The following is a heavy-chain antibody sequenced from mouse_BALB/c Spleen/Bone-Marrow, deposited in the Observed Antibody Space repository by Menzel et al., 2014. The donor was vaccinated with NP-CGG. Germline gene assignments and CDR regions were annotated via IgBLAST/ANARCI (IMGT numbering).Heavy chain of an antibody. D-gene: IGHD2-4*01. CDR3: SRRSDYDYFDY. V-gene: IGHV5-6*02. Sequence: EVKLMESGGDLVKPGGSLKLSCAASGFTFSSYGMSWVRQTPDKRLEWVATISSRGSYTFYPDSVKGRFTISRDNAKNTLYLQMSSPKSEDTAIYYCSRRSDYDYFDYWGQGTTLTVSS. CDR2: ISSRGSYT. J-gene: IGHJ2*01. CDR1: GFTFSSYG.